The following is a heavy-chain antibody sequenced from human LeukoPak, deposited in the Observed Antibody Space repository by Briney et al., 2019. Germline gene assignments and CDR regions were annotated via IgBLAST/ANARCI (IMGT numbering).Heavy chain of an antibody. CDR2: ISGYNGNT. V-gene: IGHV1-18*01. CDR3: ARDRSPDFWSGDYRDAFDI. D-gene: IGHD3-3*01. Sequence: ASVKGSCKASGYTFTSYGISWVRQAPGQGLEWMGWISGYNGNTNSAQKLQGRVSMTTDTSTSTAYMELRSLRSDDTAVYYCARDRSPDFWSGDYRDAFDIWGQGTMVTVSS. CDR1: GYTFTSYG. J-gene: IGHJ3*02.